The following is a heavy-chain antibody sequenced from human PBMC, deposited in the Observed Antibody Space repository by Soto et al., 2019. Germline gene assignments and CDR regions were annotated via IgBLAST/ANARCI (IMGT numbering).Heavy chain of an antibody. D-gene: IGHD1-26*01. CDR3: TTDTRYSGSYYWFDP. J-gene: IGHJ5*02. Sequence: GGSLRLSCAASGFTFSNAWMSWVRQAPGKGLEWVGRIKSKTDGGTTDYPAPVKGRFTISRDDSKNTLYLQMNSLKAEDTAVYYSTTDTRYSGSYYWFDPWGQGTLVTVSS. V-gene: IGHV3-15*01. CDR1: GFTFSNAW. CDR2: IKSKTDGGTT.